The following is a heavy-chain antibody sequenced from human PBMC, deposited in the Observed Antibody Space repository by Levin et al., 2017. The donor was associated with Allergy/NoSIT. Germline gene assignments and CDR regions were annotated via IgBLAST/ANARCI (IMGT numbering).Heavy chain of an antibody. D-gene: IGHD6-19*01. CDR3: ARTTRGSGGYLDY. CDR1: GGSFSGYY. Sequence: SQTLSLTCAVFGGSFSGYYWTWIRQPPGRGLEWIGEITHSGNANYNPSLKSRVTMSVDTSKNQFSLRLNSVTAADTAVYYCARTTRGSGGYLDYWGRGALVTVSS. V-gene: IGHV4-34*01. J-gene: IGHJ4*02. CDR2: ITHSGNA.